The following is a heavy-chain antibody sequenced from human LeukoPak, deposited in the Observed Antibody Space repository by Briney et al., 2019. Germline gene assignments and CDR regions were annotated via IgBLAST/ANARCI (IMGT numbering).Heavy chain of an antibody. Sequence: PGGPLRLSCAAPGIPFSSYLMSWVRKAPGKGLEWVANIKQDGSEKYYVDSVKGRFTISRDNAKNSLYLQMNSLRAEDTAVYYCVVPTAIDYWGQGTLVTVSS. CDR3: VVPTAIDY. J-gene: IGHJ4*02. V-gene: IGHV3-7*01. CDR2: IKQDGSEK. D-gene: IGHD2-2*01. CDR1: GIPFSSYL.